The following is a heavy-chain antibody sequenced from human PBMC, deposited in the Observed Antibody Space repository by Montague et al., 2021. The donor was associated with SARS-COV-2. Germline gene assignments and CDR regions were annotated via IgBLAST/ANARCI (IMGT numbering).Heavy chain of an antibody. Sequence: SLRLSCAASGFTFSSYWMHWVRQAPGKGLVWVSRINSDGSSTSYADSVKGRFTISRDNAKNTLYLQMNSLRAEDTAVYYCITMIVVAEDYFDYWGQGTLVTVSS. CDR2: INSDGSST. CDR3: ITMIVVAEDYFDY. CDR1: GFTFSSYW. D-gene: IGHD3-22*01. V-gene: IGHV3-74*01. J-gene: IGHJ4*02.